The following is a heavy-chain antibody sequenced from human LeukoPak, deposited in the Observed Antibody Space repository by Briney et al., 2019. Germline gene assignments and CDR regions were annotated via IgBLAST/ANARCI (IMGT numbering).Heavy chain of an antibody. J-gene: IGHJ4*02. CDR1: GGSFSGYY. Sequence: SETLSLTCAVYGGSFSGYYWSWIRQPPGKGLEWIGEINHSGSTNYNPSLKSRVTISVDTSKNQFSLKLTSVTAADTAVYYCAVEEFDYWGQGILVTVSS. CDR2: INHSGST. V-gene: IGHV4-34*01. CDR3: AVEEFDY. D-gene: IGHD5-24*01.